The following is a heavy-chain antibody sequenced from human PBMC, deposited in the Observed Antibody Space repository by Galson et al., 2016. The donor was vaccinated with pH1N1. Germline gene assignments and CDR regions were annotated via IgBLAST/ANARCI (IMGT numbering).Heavy chain of an antibody. CDR1: GYTFTTSY. D-gene: IGHD1-26*01. J-gene: IGHJ4*02. CDR2: IDPSNGGT. V-gene: IGHV1-46*01. CDR3: TRDLGRRPEF. Sequence: SCKASGYTFTTSYIHWGRQAPGEGPEWMGVIDPSNGGTTYAQKFQARVTMTRDTSTSTVYLDLSRLRSEDTSVFYCTRDLGRRPEFWGQGTLVTVSS.